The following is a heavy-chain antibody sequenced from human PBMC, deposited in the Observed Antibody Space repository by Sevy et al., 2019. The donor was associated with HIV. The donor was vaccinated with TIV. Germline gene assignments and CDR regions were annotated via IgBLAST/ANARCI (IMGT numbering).Heavy chain of an antibody. CDR2: ISGSGGTA. CDR3: AKDGTYCGGDCFTALSDYYYGMDV. Sequence: GGSLRLSCAASGFTFSTYAMSWVRQAPGKGLKWVSTISGSGGTAFYADSVKGRFTISRDNSKNTLYLQMNSLSAEDTAIYYCAKDGTYCGGDCFTALSDYYYGMDVWGQGTTATVSS. D-gene: IGHD2-21*02. CDR1: GFTFSTYA. V-gene: IGHV3-23*01. J-gene: IGHJ6*02.